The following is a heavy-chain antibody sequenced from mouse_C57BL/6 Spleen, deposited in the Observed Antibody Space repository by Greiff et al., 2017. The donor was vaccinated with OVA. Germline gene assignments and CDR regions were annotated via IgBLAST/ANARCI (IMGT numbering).Heavy chain of an antibody. J-gene: IGHJ2*01. CDR3: ARLITTVVAEKNFDY. D-gene: IGHD1-1*01. CDR1: GYAFSSSW. CDR2: IYPGDGDT. Sequence: VKLQESGPELVKPGASVKISCKASGYAFSSSWMNWVKQRPGKGLEWIGRIYPGDGDTNYNGKFKGKATLTADKSSSTAYMQLSSLTSEDSAVYFCARLITTVVAEKNFDYWGQGTTLTVSS. V-gene: IGHV1-82*01.